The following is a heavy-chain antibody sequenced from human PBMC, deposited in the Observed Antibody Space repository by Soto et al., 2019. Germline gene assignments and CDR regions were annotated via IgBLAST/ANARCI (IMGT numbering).Heavy chain of an antibody. V-gene: IGHV2-5*02. CDR2: IYWDDDK. CDR3: AHSPFFGVKLDY. Sequence: QITLRESGPTLVKPTQTLTLTCTFSGVSLSTGGVGVGWIRQPPGKALEWLAIIYWDDDKRYSPSLNSRITITKDISKNQVVLTMTNMDPVDTATYYCAHSPFFGVKLDYWGQGTLVTVSS. D-gene: IGHD2-8*01. J-gene: IGHJ4*02. CDR1: GVSLSTGGVG.